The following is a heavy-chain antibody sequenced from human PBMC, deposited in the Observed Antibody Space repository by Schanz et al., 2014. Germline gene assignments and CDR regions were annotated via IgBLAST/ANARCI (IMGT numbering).Heavy chain of an antibody. J-gene: IGHJ4*02. CDR3: VRDSFFAFDY. CDR1: GFTFSSYS. V-gene: IGHV3-48*01. Sequence: EVQLVESGGGLVQPGGSLRLSCAASGFTFSSYSMNWVRQAPGKGLEWVSYISSASSTINYADSVKGRFTISRDNAKNSVFLQMNSLRAEDTAVYYCVRDSFFAFDYWGLGTLVTVSS. CDR2: ISSASSTI. D-gene: IGHD3-3*01.